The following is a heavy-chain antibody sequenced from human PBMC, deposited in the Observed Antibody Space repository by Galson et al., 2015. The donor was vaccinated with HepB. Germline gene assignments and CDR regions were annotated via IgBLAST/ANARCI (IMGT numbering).Heavy chain of an antibody. Sequence: TLSLTCAVSGGSISSGGSSWSWIRQSPGKGLEWIGYIFYSGSTYYNPSLKSRITISIDTSKTQFSLRLSSVTTADTAVYYCARLESGHDFREGYGMDVWGQGTTVTVSS. J-gene: IGHJ6*02. CDR1: GGSISSGGSS. CDR2: IFYSGST. D-gene: IGHD5-12*01. V-gene: IGHV4-30-4*07. CDR3: ARLESGHDFREGYGMDV.